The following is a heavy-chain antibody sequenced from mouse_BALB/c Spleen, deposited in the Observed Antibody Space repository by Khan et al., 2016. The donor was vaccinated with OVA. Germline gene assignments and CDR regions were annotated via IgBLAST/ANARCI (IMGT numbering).Heavy chain of an antibody. Sequence: EVQGVESGGGLVQPGGSRKLSCAASGFTFSTYGMHWVRQAPEKGLEWVAYISGDSSTVYYADTVKGRFTISRDNPKNTLFLQMTSLMSEDTARYYCATSYFYGYYFDYWGPGTTRTVSS. CDR2: ISGDSSTV. CDR1: GFTFSTYG. J-gene: IGHJ2*01. CDR3: ATSYFYGYYFDY. D-gene: IGHD1-1*01. V-gene: IGHV5-17*02.